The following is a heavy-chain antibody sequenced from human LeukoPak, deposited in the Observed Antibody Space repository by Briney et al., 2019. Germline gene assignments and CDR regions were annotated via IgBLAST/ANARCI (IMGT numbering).Heavy chain of an antibody. D-gene: IGHD6-19*01. CDR3: SISSGWYEPFDY. Sequence: SETLSLTCTVSGGPISSSSYYWAWIRQPPGKGLEWIGSIYYSGSTYYNPSLKSRVTISVDTSKNQFSLKLSSVTAADTAVYYCSISSGWYEPFDYWGQGTLVTVSS. CDR1: GGPISSSSYY. CDR2: IYYSGST. V-gene: IGHV4-39*01. J-gene: IGHJ4*02.